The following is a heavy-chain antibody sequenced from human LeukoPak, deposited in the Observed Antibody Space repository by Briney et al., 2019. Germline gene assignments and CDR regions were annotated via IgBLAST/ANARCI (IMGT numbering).Heavy chain of an antibody. V-gene: IGHV3-49*04. D-gene: IGHD6-19*01. Sequence: GGSLRLSCAASGFTFGSYGMHWVRQAPGKGLEWVGFIRSKAYGGTTEYAASVKGRFTISRDDSKSIAYLQMNSLKTEDTAVYYCTRSGWYAYWGQGTLVTVSS. CDR2: IRSKAYGGTT. CDR3: TRSGWYAY. J-gene: IGHJ4*02. CDR1: GFTFGSYG.